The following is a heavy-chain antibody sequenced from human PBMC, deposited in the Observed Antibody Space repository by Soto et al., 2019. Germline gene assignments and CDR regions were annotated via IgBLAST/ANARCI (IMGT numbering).Heavy chain of an antibody. V-gene: IGHV3-74*03. J-gene: IGHJ5*02. D-gene: IGHD2-21*01. CDR1: GLTFRSYW. CDR2: INTDGSVA. Sequence: GGSLRLSCAASGLTFRSYWMHWVRQAPGKGLVWVSRINTDGSVAMYVDSVKGRFTISRDNAKNTLYLHMNSLRAEDTAVYYCVRDMQLWRLDPWGKGTLVTVSS. CDR3: VRDMQLWRLDP.